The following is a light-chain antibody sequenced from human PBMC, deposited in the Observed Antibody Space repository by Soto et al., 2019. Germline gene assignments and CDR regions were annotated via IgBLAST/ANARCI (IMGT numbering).Light chain of an antibody. CDR2: STN. CDR3: VLYMGSGTVV. V-gene: IGLV8-61*01. Sequence: QTVVTQEPSFSVSHGGTVTLTCGLSSGSVSTSYYPSWYQQTPGQAPRTLIYSTNTRSSGVPDRFSGSILGNKAALTITGAQADDESDYYCVLYMGSGTVVFGGGTKLTVL. CDR1: SGSVSTSYY. J-gene: IGLJ2*01.